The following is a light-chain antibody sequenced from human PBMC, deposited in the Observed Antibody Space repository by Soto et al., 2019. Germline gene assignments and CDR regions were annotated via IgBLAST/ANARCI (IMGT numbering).Light chain of an antibody. Sequence: DIQMTQTTYSLSATVGDRVTLTCRASQGIGNYLAWYQQKPGKVPKLLIYAASTLQSGVPSRFSGSGSGTDYTLTISSLQPEDVATYYCQKYNSASWTFGQGTKVDIK. CDR1: QGIGNY. J-gene: IGKJ1*01. CDR2: AAS. CDR3: QKYNSASWT. V-gene: IGKV1-27*01.